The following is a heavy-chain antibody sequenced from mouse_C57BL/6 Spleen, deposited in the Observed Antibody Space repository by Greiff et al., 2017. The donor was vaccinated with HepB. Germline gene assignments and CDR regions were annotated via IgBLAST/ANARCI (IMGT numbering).Heavy chain of an antibody. CDR1: GYTFTSYW. D-gene: IGHD1-1*01. Sequence: QVQLQQPGAELVKPGASVKMSCKASGYTFTSYWITWVKQRPGQGLEWIGDIYPGSGSTNYNEKFKSKATLTVDTSSSTAYMQLSSLTSEDSAVYYWASPNYYGSSYEGYAMDYWGQGTSVTVSS. J-gene: IGHJ4*01. V-gene: IGHV1-55*01. CDR2: IYPGSGST. CDR3: ASPNYYGSSYEGYAMDY.